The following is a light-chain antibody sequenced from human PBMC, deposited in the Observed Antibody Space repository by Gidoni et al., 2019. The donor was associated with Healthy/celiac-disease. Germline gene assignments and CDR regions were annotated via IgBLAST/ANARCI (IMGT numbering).Light chain of an antibody. J-gene: IGKJ1*01. Sequence: EIVLKQSPGTLSLSPGERDTLSCRASQSVSSSNLARYQQKPVQAPRLLIYGASSRATGIPDRFSGSGSGTDFTLTISRLEPEDFSVYYCQQYGSSPTWTFGQGTKVEIK. V-gene: IGKV3-20*01. CDR1: QSVSSSN. CDR3: QQYGSSPTWT. CDR2: GAS.